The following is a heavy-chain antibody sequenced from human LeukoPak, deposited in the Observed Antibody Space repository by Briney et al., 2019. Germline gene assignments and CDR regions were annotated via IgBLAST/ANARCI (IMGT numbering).Heavy chain of an antibody. CDR1: GGSFSGYY. CDR2: INHSGST. Sequence: SETLSLTCAVYGGSFSGYYWSWIRQPPGKGLEWIGEINHSGSTNYNPSLKSRVTISVDTSKNQFSLKLSSVTAADTAVYYCARGRKALAAAQTYDWGQGTLVTVSS. CDR3: ARGRKALAAAQTYD. V-gene: IGHV4-34*01. J-gene: IGHJ4*02. D-gene: IGHD6-25*01.